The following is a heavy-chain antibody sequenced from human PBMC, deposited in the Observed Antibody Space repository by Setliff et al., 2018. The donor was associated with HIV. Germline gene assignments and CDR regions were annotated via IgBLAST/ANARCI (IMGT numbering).Heavy chain of an antibody. CDR2: IWYDGSNK. CDR1: GFTFNNYG. V-gene: IGHV3-30*02. D-gene: IGHD3-9*01. CDR3: AKDQTGYHNILTGSYEFDP. Sequence: PGGSLRLSCAASGFTFNNYGMHWVRQAPGKGLEWVAVIWYDGSNKYYADSVRGRFTISRDNSRNTLYLQMNSLRAEDTAVYYCAKDQTGYHNILTGSYEFDPWGQGTLVTVSS. J-gene: IGHJ5*02.